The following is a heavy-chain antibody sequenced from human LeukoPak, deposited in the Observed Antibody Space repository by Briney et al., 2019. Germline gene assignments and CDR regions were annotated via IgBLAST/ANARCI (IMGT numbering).Heavy chain of an antibody. CDR2: INPSGGSA. J-gene: IGHJ4*02. CDR1: GYTFTSYY. V-gene: IGHV1-46*01. CDR3: ARDRDAYYYDSSSWTFDY. D-gene: IGHD3-22*01. Sequence: ASVKVSCKASGYTFTSYYMHWVRQAPGQGREWMGIINPSGGSASYAQKFQGRVTMTRDTSTSTVYMELSSLRSEDTAVYYCARDRDAYYYDSSSWTFDYWGQGTLVTVSS.